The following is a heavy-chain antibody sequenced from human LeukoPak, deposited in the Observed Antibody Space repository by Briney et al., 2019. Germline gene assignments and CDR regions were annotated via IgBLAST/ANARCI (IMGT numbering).Heavy chain of an antibody. Sequence: SETLSLTCAVSGGSISSGGYSWRWIRQPPGTGLEWIGYIYHSGSTYYNPSLKSRVTISVDRSKNQFSLKLSSVTAADTAVYYCARGTTPDVWGQGTLVTVSS. V-gene: IGHV4-30-2*01. CDR1: GGSISSGGYS. D-gene: IGHD4-11*01. CDR2: IYHSGST. CDR3: ARGTTPDV. J-gene: IGHJ4*02.